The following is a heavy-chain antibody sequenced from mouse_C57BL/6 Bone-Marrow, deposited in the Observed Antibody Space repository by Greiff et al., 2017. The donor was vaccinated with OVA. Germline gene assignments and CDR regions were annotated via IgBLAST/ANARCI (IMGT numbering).Heavy chain of an antibody. V-gene: IGHV1-18*01. D-gene: IGHD3-2*02. CDR1: GYTFTDYN. CDR2: INPNNGGT. J-gene: IGHJ3*01. Sequence: VQLKESGPELVKPGASVKIPCKASGYTFTDYNMDWVKQSHGKSLEWMGDINPNNGGTIYNQKFNGKATLTVYKSSSTAYMELRSLTSEETAVYYCARGTAQATAWFAYWGQGTLVTVSA. CDR3: ARGTAQATAWFAY.